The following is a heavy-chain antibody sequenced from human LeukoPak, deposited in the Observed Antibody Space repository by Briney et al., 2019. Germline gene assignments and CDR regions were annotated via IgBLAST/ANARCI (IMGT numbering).Heavy chain of an antibody. CDR1: GGSISSNSYY. Sequence: SETLSLTCAVSGGSISSNSYYWGWIRQPPGKGLEWIGSIYYSGSTYYNPSLKSRVTISVDTSKNEFSLKVRSVTAADTAVYHCARIHGSGSYYNPQNWFDPWGQGTLVTVST. CDR2: IYYSGST. J-gene: IGHJ5*02. D-gene: IGHD3-10*01. CDR3: ARIHGSGSYYNPQNWFDP. V-gene: IGHV4-39*01.